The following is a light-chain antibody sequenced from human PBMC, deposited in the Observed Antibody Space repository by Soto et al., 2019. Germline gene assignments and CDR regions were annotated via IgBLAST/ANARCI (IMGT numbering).Light chain of an antibody. CDR1: QSITNS. Sequence: ESVLTQSPATLSLSPGDRATLSCRASQSITNSLAWYRHQPGQPPRLLIYDESKRTTGIPARFIGSGSGTHFTLTTSSLEPEDFGLYYCQRRSNWPSVTFGGGTKVEIK. V-gene: IGKV3-11*01. CDR3: QRRSNWPSVT. CDR2: DES. J-gene: IGKJ4*01.